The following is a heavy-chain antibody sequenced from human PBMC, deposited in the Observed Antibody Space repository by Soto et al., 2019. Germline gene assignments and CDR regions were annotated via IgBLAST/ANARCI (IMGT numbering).Heavy chain of an antibody. CDR3: ARSENTVNSYFYYYGMDV. D-gene: IGHD4-17*01. Sequence: GESLKISCKASGYSFTTYWIGWVRQVPGKGLEWMGIIYPGDSDTRYSPSFQGQVTISADKSISTAYLQWSSLKASDTAMYYCARSENTVNSYFYYYGMDVWGQGTTVTVSS. J-gene: IGHJ6*02. CDR2: IYPGDSDT. CDR1: GYSFTTYW. V-gene: IGHV5-51*01.